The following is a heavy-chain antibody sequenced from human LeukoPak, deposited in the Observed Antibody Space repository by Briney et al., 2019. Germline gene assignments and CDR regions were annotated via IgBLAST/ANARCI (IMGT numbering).Heavy chain of an antibody. J-gene: IGHJ4*02. D-gene: IGHD5-18*01. V-gene: IGHV3-30*02. CDR3: AKDKYSPFDY. CDR2: IRYDGSIK. CDR1: GFTFSSYG. Sequence: GGSLRLSCAASGFTFSSYGMHWIRQAPGKGLEWVAFIRYDGSIKYYADSVKGRSTISRDNSKDTLYLQMNSLRAEDTAVYYCAKDKYSPFDYWGQGTLVTVSS.